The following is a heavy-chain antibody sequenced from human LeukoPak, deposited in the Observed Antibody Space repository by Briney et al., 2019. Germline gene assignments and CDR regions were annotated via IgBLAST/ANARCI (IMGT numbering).Heavy chain of an antibody. CDR2: IIPILGIA. Sequence: ASVKVSCRASGGTFSSYAISWVRQAPGQGLEWMGRIIPILGIANYAQKFQGRVTITADKSTSTAYMELSSLRSEDTAVYYCASSISGYSCGQLFDYWGQGTLVTVSS. D-gene: IGHD5-18*01. J-gene: IGHJ4*02. CDR1: GGTFSSYA. CDR3: ASSISGYSCGQLFDY. V-gene: IGHV1-69*04.